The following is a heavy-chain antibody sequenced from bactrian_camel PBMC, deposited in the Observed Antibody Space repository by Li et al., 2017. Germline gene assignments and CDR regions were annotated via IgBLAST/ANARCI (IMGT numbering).Heavy chain of an antibody. CDR2: IDTAGST. CDR3: AAAKGLPDLLRGGYLSARSYNY. D-gene: IGHD3*01. J-gene: IGHJ4*01. V-gene: IGHV3S53*01. CDR1: GNGDGSGY. Sequence: HVQLVESGGGSVRPGGSLTLSCAVSGNGDGSGYRCTGWFRQAPGQEREGVARIDTAGSTYYEDSVKGRFAISRDSAKNTLFLQMNSLKPEDTAIYYCAAAKGLPDLLRGGYLSARSYNYWGRGTQVTVS.